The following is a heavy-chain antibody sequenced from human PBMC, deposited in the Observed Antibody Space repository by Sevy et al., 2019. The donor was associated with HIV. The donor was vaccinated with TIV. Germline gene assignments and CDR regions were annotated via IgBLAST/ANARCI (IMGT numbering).Heavy chain of an antibody. J-gene: IGHJ6*02. CDR1: GFTFSNAG. CDR3: TTAPKRPYGMDV. V-gene: IGHV3-15*01. Sequence: GGSLRLSCAASGFTFSNAGMSWVRQAPGKGLEWVGRIKSKTDGGTTDYAAPVKGRFTISRDDSKNTLYLQMNSLKTEDTAVYYCTTAPKRPYGMDVWGQGTTVTVSS. CDR2: IKSKTDGGTT.